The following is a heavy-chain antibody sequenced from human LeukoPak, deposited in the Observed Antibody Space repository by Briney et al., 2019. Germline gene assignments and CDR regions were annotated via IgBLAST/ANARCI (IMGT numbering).Heavy chain of an antibody. CDR2: FDPEDGET. CDR1: GYTLTELS. Sequence: GASVKVSCTVSGYTLTELSMHWVRQAPGIGLGWMGGFDPEDGETIYAQKFQGRVTMTEDTSTDTAYMELSSLRSEDTAVYYCATVRPIPNYCSSTSCYANWFDPWGQGTLVTVSS. J-gene: IGHJ5*02. D-gene: IGHD2-2*01. V-gene: IGHV1-24*01. CDR3: ATVRPIPNYCSSTSCYANWFDP.